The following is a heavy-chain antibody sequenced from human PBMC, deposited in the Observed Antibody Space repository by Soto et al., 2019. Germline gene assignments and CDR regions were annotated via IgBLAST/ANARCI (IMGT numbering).Heavy chain of an antibody. J-gene: IGHJ6*03. Sequence: GGSLRLSCAASGFTFSSYAMSWVRQAPGKGLEWVSAISGSGGSTYYADSVKGRFTISRDNSKNTLYLQMNSLRAEDTAVYYCAKDLKYGDPYYYYYYHMDFWGKGSTVTVSS. CDR1: GFTFSSYA. CDR2: ISGSGGST. V-gene: IGHV3-23*01. D-gene: IGHD4-17*01. CDR3: AKDLKYGDPYYYYYYHMDF.